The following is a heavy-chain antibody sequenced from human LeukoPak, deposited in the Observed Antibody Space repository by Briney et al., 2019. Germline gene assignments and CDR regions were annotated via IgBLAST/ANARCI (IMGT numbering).Heavy chain of an antibody. CDR1: GGSISSYY. V-gene: IGHV4-59*01. CDR2: IYDSGST. Sequence: SETLSLTCTVSGGSISSYYWSWIRQPPGKGLEWIGYIYDSGSTNYKPSLKSRVTISVDTSKNQFSLKLSSVTAADTVLYYCARARYSSSPFDYWGQGTLVTVSS. CDR3: ARARYSSSPFDY. J-gene: IGHJ4*02. D-gene: IGHD6-6*01.